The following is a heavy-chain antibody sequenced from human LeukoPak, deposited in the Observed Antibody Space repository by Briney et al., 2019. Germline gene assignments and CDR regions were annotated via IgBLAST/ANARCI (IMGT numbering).Heavy chain of an antibody. J-gene: IGHJ4*02. CDR1: GFTFDGYA. CDR2: ISWNSGSI. Sequence: PGGSLRLSCAASGFTFDGYAMHWVRQAPGKGLEWVSGISWNSGSIGYADSVKGRFTISRDNAKNSLYLQMNSLRAEDTALYYCAKDMGGYNNYWGQGTLVTVSS. D-gene: IGHD5-12*01. CDR3: AKDMGGYNNY. V-gene: IGHV3-9*01.